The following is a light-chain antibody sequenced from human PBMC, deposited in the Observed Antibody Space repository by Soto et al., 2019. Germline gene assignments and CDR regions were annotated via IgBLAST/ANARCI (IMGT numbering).Light chain of an antibody. Sequence: DIQMTQSPSTLSASVGDRVTITCRASQSISSWWAWYQQKPGKAPNLLIYDASSLQSGVPSRFSGSGSGTEFPLTISSLQADDFATYYGQQYNSYSHPFGERPKLEI. V-gene: IGKV1-5*01. CDR1: QSISSW. J-gene: IGKJ2*01. CDR3: QQYNSYSHP. CDR2: DAS.